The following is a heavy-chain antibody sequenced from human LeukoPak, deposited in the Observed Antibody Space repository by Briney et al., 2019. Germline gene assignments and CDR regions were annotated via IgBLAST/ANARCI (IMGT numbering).Heavy chain of an antibody. J-gene: IGHJ4*02. CDR3: ARGYSYGPVYYFDY. CDR1: GFTFSSHT. V-gene: IGHV3-48*02. D-gene: IGHD5-18*01. CDR2: ISTSTTI. Sequence: PGGSLRLSCAASGFTFSSHTMNWVRQAPGKGLEWVSYISTSTTIYYTDSVKGRFTISRDNAKSSLYLQMNSLRDEDTAVYYCARGYSYGPVYYFDYWGQGTLVTVSS.